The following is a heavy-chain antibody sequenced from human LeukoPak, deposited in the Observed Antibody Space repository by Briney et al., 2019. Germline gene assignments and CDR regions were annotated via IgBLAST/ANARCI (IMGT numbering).Heavy chain of an antibody. CDR2: INPNSGGT. Sequence: GASVKVSCKASGGTFSSYAISWVRQAPGQGLEWMGWINPNSGGTNYAQKFQGRVTMTRDTSISTAYMELSRLRSDDTAVYYCARGSLYQYDYWGQGTLVTVSS. CDR3: ARGSLYQYDY. CDR1: GGTFSSYA. V-gene: IGHV1-2*02. D-gene: IGHD3-16*02. J-gene: IGHJ4*02.